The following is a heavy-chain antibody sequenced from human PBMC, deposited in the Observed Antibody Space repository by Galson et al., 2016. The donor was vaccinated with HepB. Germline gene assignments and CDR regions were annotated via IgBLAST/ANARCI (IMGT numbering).Heavy chain of an antibody. J-gene: IGHJ5*02. CDR2: IWYDGSSK. V-gene: IGHV3-33*01. D-gene: IGHD4-17*01. CDR1: GFTFSSNG. CDR3: ARDPGYGDYGWFDP. Sequence: SLRLSCAASGFTFSSNGMHWVRQAPGKGLEWVAVIWYDGSSKYYGDSVKGRFTISRDNSKNTLYLQMNGLRAEDTAVYYCARDPGYGDYGWFDPWGQGTLVTVSS.